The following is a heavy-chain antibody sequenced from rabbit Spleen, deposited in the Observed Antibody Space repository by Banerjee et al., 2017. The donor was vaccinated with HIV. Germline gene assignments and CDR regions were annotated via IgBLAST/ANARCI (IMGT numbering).Heavy chain of an antibody. CDR2: IYPGSSGST. CDR3: ARDPGNYWNL. Sequence: QEQLVESGGDLVQPEGSLTLTCTASGFSVSSNWICWVRQAPGKGLEWIGTIYPGSSGSTDYANWAKGRFPISKTSSTTVTLQMTSLTAADTATYFCARDPGNYWNLWGPGTLVTVS. V-gene: IGHV1S45*01. D-gene: IGHD1-1*01. J-gene: IGHJ4*01. CDR1: GFSVSSNW.